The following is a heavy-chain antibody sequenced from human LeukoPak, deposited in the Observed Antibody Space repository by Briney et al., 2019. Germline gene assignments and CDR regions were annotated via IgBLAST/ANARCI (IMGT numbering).Heavy chain of an antibody. CDR2: IYTSGST. J-gene: IGHJ6*03. D-gene: IGHD1-14*01. Sequence: PSETLSLTCTVSGYSISSGYFWGWMRQPPGKGLEWIGRIYTSGSTNYNPSLKSRVTMSVDTSKNQFSLKLSSVTAADTAVYYCARGGVSSVSPYYYYYYMDVWGKGTTVTISS. V-gene: IGHV4-38-2*02. CDR1: GYSISSGYF. CDR3: ARGGVSSVSPYYYYYYMDV.